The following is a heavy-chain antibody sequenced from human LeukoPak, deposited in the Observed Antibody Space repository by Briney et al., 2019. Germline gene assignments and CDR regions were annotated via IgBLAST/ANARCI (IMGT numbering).Heavy chain of an antibody. CDR2: ISSSGSTI. Sequence: GGSLRLSCAASGFTFSSYEMNWVRQAPGKGLEWVSYISSSGSTIYYADSVKGRFTISRDNAKNSLYLQMNSLRAEDTAVYYCAKDVYGSGSYYTDVWGSWGQGTLVTVSS. CDR3: AKDVYGSGSYYTDVWGS. J-gene: IGHJ5*02. D-gene: IGHD3-10*01. V-gene: IGHV3-48*03. CDR1: GFTFSSYE.